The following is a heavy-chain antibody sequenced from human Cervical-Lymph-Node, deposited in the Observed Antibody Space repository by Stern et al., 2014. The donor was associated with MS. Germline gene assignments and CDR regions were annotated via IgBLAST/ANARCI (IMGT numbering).Heavy chain of an antibody. CDR3: ARAPGDYELDH. V-gene: IGHV3-30-3*01. D-gene: IGHD3-22*01. CDR1: GFTFRTYA. J-gene: IGHJ4*02. CDR2: ISYDGSTK. Sequence: VQLVESGGGVVQPGRSLRLSCAASGFTFRTYAMHWVRQAPGKGLEWMTVISYDGSTKFYADSVKGRFTNSRDNSKSTLYLQMNSLRVEDTAMYYGARAPGDYELDHWGQGTLITVSS.